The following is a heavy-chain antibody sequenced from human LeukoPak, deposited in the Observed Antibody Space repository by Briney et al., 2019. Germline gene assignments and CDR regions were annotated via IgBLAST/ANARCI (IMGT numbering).Heavy chain of an antibody. Sequence: SETLSLTCAVYGGSFSGYYWSWIRQPPGKGLEWIGEINHSGSTNYNPSLKSRVTISVDTSKNQFSLKLSSVTAADTAVYYCARLNDYDFWSGYYHYYFDYWGQGTLVTASS. CDR2: INHSGST. V-gene: IGHV4-34*01. J-gene: IGHJ4*02. CDR3: ARLNDYDFWSGYYHYYFDY. D-gene: IGHD3-3*01. CDR1: GGSFSGYY.